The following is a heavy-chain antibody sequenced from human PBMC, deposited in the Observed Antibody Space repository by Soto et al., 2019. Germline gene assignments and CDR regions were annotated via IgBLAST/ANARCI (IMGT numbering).Heavy chain of an antibody. CDR1: VFSFSSYC. CDR2: IWYDGSNK. J-gene: IGHJ1*01. Sequence: PWLCXRLSGASGVFSFSSYCIHLFRHAPGKGLELVAVIWYDGSNKYYADSVNGRFTISRYNSKNTLYLQMNSLRAEDTAVYYCERDRGSIAEDGKKYLQNWGQGTLV. V-gene: IGHV3-33*01. CDR3: ERDRGSIAEDGKKYLQN. D-gene: IGHD6-13*01.